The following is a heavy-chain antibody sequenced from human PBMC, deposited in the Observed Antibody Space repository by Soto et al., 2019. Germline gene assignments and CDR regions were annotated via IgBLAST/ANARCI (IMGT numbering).Heavy chain of an antibody. CDR1: GGSISSYY. Sequence: SETLSLTCTVSGGSISSYYWSWVRQPPGTGLEWIGYIDYSGSTNYNPSLKSRVTISVDTSKNQFSLKLSSVTAADTAVYYCARDLTPEYYGSGISGMDVWGQGTTVTVSS. CDR2: IDYSGST. V-gene: IGHV4-59*01. D-gene: IGHD3-10*01. CDR3: ARDLTPEYYGSGISGMDV. J-gene: IGHJ6*02.